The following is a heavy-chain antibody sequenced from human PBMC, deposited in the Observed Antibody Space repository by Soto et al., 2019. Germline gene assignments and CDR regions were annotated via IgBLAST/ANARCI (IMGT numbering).Heavy chain of an antibody. Sequence: QLQLQESGPGLVKPSETLSLTCTVSGGSISSSSYYWGWIRQPPGKGLEWIGSIYYSGSTYYNPSLKSRVTISVDTSKNQCALKLSSVTAADTAVYYCARHEFGWYLGRNYFDYWGQGTLVTVSS. CDR1: GGSISSSSYY. V-gene: IGHV4-39*01. CDR3: ARHEFGWYLGRNYFDY. CDR2: IYYSGST. J-gene: IGHJ4*02. D-gene: IGHD6-19*01.